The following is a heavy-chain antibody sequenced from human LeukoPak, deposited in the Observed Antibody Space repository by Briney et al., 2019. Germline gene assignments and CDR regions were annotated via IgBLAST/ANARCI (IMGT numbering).Heavy chain of an antibody. V-gene: IGHV1-69*13. CDR3: ARGSYDSSDFEYFHH. CDR1: GGTFSTYA. J-gene: IGHJ1*01. Sequence: VASVKVSCKASGGTFSTYAISWVRQAPGQGLEWMGGIIPIFGTANYAQKFQGRVTITADESTSTAYMELSSLRSEDTAVYYCARGSYDSSDFEYFHHWGQGTLVTVSS. CDR2: IIPIFGTA. D-gene: IGHD3-22*01.